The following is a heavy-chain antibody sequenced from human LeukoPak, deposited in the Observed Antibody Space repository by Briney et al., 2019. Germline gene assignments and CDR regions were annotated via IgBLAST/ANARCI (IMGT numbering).Heavy chain of an antibody. Sequence: PGGSLRLSCAASGFTFSSYGMHWVRQAPGKGLEWVAVISYDGSNKYYADSVKGRFTISRVNSKNTLYLQMNSLRAEDTAVYYCAKEWYDFWSGYPWVDYYYYGMDVWGQGTTVTVSS. CDR3: AKEWYDFWSGYPWVDYYYYGMDV. D-gene: IGHD3-3*01. CDR1: GFTFSSYG. V-gene: IGHV3-30*18. J-gene: IGHJ6*02. CDR2: ISYDGSNK.